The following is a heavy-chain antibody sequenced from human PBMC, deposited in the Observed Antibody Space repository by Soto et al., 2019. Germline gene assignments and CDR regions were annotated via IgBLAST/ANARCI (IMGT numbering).Heavy chain of an antibody. D-gene: IGHD2-15*01. Sequence: QVQLVQSGAEVKKPGSSVKVSCKASGGTFNIFTISWVRQAPGQGLEWMGRIIPILDTTNYAPKFQGRVTITADKSTGTAYMELSSLTSEDTAVYYCARDCRGDNCYSRGLHYFDYWGQGTLVTVSS. V-gene: IGHV1-69*08. CDR2: IIPILDTT. CDR1: GGTFNIFT. CDR3: ARDCRGDNCYSRGLHYFDY. J-gene: IGHJ4*02.